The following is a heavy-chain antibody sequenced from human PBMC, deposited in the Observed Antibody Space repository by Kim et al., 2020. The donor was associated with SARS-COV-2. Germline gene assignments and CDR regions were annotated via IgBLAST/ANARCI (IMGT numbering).Heavy chain of an antibody. CDR3: TRVPPYSNSWWDAFDI. V-gene: IGHV3-73*01. CDR1: GFIFSDSA. Sequence: GGSLRLSCAASGFIFSDSAMYWVRQASGKGLQWVGRIRSKANSYATAYDVSVKGRFIISRDDSKKTAYLQMNSLKTEDTAIYYCTRVPPYSNSWWDAFDIWGQGTMVTVSS. D-gene: IGHD6-13*01. CDR2: IRSKANSYAT. J-gene: IGHJ3*02.